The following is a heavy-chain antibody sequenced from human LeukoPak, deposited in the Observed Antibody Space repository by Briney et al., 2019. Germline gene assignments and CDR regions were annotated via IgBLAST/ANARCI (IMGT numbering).Heavy chain of an antibody. CDR2: ISTSSSTI. CDR3: ARGGDYSGWFDP. D-gene: IGHD1-26*01. V-gene: IGHV3-48*01. CDR1: GFTFSSYA. Sequence: GGSLRLSCAASGFTFSSYAMSWVRQAPGKGLEWVSYISTSSSTISYADSVKGRFTISRDNAKNSLYLQMNYLRAEDTAVYYCARGGDYSGWFDPWGRGTLVTVSS. J-gene: IGHJ5*02.